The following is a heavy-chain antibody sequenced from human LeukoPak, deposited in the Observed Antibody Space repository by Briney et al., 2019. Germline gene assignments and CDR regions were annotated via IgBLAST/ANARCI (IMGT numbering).Heavy chain of an antibody. J-gene: IGHJ5*02. D-gene: IGHD3-22*01. CDR1: GFTFDDYG. CDR2: INWNGGST. CDR3: ARDRRGYYDSSGYANWFDP. V-gene: IGHV3-20*04. Sequence: PGGSLRLSCAASGFTFDDYGMSWVRQAPGKGLEWVSGINWNGGSTGYADSVKGRFTISRDNAKNSLYLQMNSLRAEDTALYYCARDRRGYYDSSGYANWFDPWGQGTLVTVSS.